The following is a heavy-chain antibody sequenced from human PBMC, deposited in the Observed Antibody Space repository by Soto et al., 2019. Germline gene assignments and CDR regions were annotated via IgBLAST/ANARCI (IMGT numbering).Heavy chain of an antibody. CDR3: ARGLYDEAFDV. Sequence: SETLSLTCAVSGGSISSGGYSWSWIRQPPGKGLEWIGYIFHSGSTYYNPSLKSRVTISVDGSKNQFSLKLSSVTAADTAVYYCARGLYDEAFDVWGQGTMVTVSS. J-gene: IGHJ3*01. D-gene: IGHD2-2*02. V-gene: IGHV4-30-2*01. CDR1: GGSISSGGYS. CDR2: IFHSGST.